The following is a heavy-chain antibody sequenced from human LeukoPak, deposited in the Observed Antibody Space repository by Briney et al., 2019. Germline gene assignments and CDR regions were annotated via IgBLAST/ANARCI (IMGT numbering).Heavy chain of an antibody. Sequence: GGSLRLSCTASGFISRRAWMSWARQAPGKGLEWVGRVKSKSDAGTMDYAAHLGGRFTISRDDSKNMVYLDMNSLKTEDTAVYYCGGRRVWGNGTVVTVSS. CDR3: GGRRV. D-gene: IGHD3-16*01. CDR1: GFISRRAW. J-gene: IGHJ6*04. CDR2: VKSKSDAGTM. V-gene: IGHV3-15*01.